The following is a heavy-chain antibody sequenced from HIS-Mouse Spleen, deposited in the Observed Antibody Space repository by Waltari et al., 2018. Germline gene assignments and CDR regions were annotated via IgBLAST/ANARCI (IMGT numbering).Heavy chain of an antibody. CDR2: IYYSGST. D-gene: IGHD6-13*01. V-gene: IGHV4-39*07. J-gene: IGHJ2*01. CDR1: GGSISSSRFY. Sequence: QLQLQESGPGLVKPSEALSLTCTFPGGSISSSRFYWGWIRQPPGKGLEWIGSIYYSGSTYYNPSLKSRVTISVDTSKNQFSLKLSSVTAADTAVYYCAREIPYSSSWYDWYFDLWGRGTLVTVSS. CDR3: AREIPYSSSWYDWYFDL.